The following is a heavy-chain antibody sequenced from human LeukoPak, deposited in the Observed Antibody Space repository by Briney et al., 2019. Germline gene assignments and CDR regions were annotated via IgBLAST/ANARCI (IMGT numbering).Heavy chain of an antibody. V-gene: IGHV4-61*01. D-gene: IGHD3-3*01. J-gene: IGHJ4*02. CDR1: GGSISSSSYY. CDR3: ARGGDPLEWLFYFDY. Sequence: PSETLSLTCTVSGGSISSSSYYWSWIRQPPGKGLEWIGYIYYSGSTNYNPSLKSRVTISVDTSKNQFSLKLSSVTAADTAVYYCARGGDPLEWLFYFDYWGQGTLVTVSS. CDR2: IYYSGST.